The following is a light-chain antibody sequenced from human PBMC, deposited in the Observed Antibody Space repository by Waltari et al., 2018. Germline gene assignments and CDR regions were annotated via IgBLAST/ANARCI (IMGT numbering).Light chain of an antibody. Sequence: EIVLTQSPGTLSLSAGERVTISCRASQSVSSNSLDWYQQKPGQAPRVCIYGASSRAPRIPDMFSGSGSETDFTLIISKLEPEDCAVYYCQQYGSSLVTFGGGTKVEIK. CDR2: GAS. CDR1: QSVSSNS. J-gene: IGKJ4*01. V-gene: IGKV3-20*01. CDR3: QQYGSSLVT.